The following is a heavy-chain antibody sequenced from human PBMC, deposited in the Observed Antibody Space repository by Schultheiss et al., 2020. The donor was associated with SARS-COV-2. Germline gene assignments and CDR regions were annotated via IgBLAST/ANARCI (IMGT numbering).Heavy chain of an antibody. CDR3: ARDAVYYYGSGSWDWFDP. V-gene: IGHV4-59*01. Sequence: GSLRLSCTVSGGSISSYYWSWIRQPPGKVLEWIGYIYYSGSTNYNPSLKSRVTISVDTSKNQFSLKLSSVTAADTAVYYCARDAVYYYGSGSWDWFDPWGQGTLVTVSS. CDR1: GGSISSYY. J-gene: IGHJ5*02. CDR2: IYYSGST. D-gene: IGHD3-10*01.